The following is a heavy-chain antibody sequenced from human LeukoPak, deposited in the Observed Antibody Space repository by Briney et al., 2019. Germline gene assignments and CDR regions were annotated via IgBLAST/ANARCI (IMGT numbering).Heavy chain of an antibody. CDR2: IYDSGST. D-gene: IGHD3-10*01. J-gene: IGHJ5*02. CDR3: ARHYGP. Sequence: SEILSLTCAVAVRSIRSSDYYWGWIRQAPGKGLEWIGSIYDSGSTYYNPSLKSRVTISVDTSENQFSLKLNSVTAADTAVYYCARHYGPWGQGTLVTVSS. V-gene: IGHV4-39*01. CDR1: VRSIRSSDYY.